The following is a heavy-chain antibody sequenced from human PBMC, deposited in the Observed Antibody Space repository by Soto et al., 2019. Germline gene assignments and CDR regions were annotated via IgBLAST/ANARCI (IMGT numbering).Heavy chain of an antibody. CDR1: GYSISSGYY. Sequence: LSLTCAVSGYSISSGYYWGWIRQPPGKGLEWIGSIYHSGSTYYNPSLKSRVTITVDTSKNQFSMKLSSVTAADTAVYYCARDSVPAALYYYHYGMDVWGQGTTVTVSS. CDR3: ARDSVPAALYYYHYGMDV. J-gene: IGHJ6*02. CDR2: IYHSGST. V-gene: IGHV4-38-2*02. D-gene: IGHD2-2*01.